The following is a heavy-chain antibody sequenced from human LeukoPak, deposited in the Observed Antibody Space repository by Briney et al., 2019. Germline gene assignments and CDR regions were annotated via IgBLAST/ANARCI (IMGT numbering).Heavy chain of an antibody. D-gene: IGHD6-13*01. J-gene: IGHJ4*02. CDR2: INHSGST. V-gene: IGHV4-34*01. Sequence: PSETLSLTCAVYGGSFSGYYWSWIRQPPGKGLEWIGEINHSGSTNYNPSLKSRVTISLDTSKNQFSLKLNSVTAADTAVYYCARVGAAAGFNFDYWGQGTLVTVSS. CDR1: GGSFSGYY. CDR3: ARVGAAAGFNFDY.